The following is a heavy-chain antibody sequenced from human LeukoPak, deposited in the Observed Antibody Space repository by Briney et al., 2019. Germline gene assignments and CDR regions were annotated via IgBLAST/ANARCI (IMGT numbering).Heavy chain of an antibody. V-gene: IGHV3-53*01. CDR2: IYSGGST. Sequence: GGSLRLSCAASGFTVGSNYMSWVRQAPGKGLEWVSVIYSGGSTYYADSVKGRFTISRDNSKNTLYLQMNSLRAEDTAVYYCAGHCSGGSCYGGLFDYWGQGTLVTVSS. J-gene: IGHJ4*02. CDR1: GFTVGSNY. D-gene: IGHD2-15*01. CDR3: AGHCSGGSCYGGLFDY.